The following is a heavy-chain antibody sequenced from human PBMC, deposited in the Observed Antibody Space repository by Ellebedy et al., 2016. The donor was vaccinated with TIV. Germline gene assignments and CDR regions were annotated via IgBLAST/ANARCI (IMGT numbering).Heavy chain of an antibody. D-gene: IGHD6-13*01. J-gene: IGHJ4*02. V-gene: IGHV1-2*06. Sequence: AASVKVSCKASGYTFTGYYIHRVRQAPGQGLEWMGRIDPNSGGTNYTQNFQGRVTMTRDTSISTAYLELSRLRSDDTAVYYCARTIGRIAAGDYWGQGTLVTVSS. CDR3: ARTIGRIAAGDY. CDR2: IDPNSGGT. CDR1: GYTFTGYY.